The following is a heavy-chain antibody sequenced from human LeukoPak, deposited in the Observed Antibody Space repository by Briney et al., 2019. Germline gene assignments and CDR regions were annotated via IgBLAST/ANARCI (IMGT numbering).Heavy chain of an antibody. D-gene: IGHD2-15*01. Sequence: SETLSLTCAVYGGSFSGYYWSWIRQPPGKGLEWIGEINHSGSTNYNPSLKSRVTISVDTSKNQFSLKLSSVTAADTAVYYCASDRIEVDAFDIWGQGTMVTVSS. J-gene: IGHJ3*02. V-gene: IGHV4-34*01. CDR1: GGSFSGYY. CDR3: ASDRIEVDAFDI. CDR2: INHSGST.